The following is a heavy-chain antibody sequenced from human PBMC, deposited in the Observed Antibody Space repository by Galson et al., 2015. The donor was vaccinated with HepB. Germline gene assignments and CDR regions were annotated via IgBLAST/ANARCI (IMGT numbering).Heavy chain of an antibody. Sequence: SVKVSCKASGYTFTSYGISWARQAPGQGLEWMGWISAYNGNTNYAQKLQGRVTMTTDTSTSTAYMELRSLRSDDTAVYYCAREYDSSGYYHDAFDIWGQGTMVTVSS. D-gene: IGHD3-22*01. CDR1: GYTFTSYG. J-gene: IGHJ3*02. CDR3: AREYDSSGYYHDAFDI. CDR2: ISAYNGNT. V-gene: IGHV1-18*04.